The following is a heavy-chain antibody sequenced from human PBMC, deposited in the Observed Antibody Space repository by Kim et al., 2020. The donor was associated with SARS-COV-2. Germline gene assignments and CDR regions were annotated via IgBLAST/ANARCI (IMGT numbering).Heavy chain of an antibody. D-gene: IGHD1-26*01. CDR2: MRPNTGGT. CDR3: ARAEYFGELGY. CDR1: GYTFSNYD. Sequence: ASVKVSCKASGYTFSNYDINWARQATGQGLEWLGAMRPNTGGTNYAQKFRGRVTMTWDTSKSTAYLELSSVTSEDTAVYYCARAEYFGELGYWGRGTLVT. V-gene: IGHV1-8*01. J-gene: IGHJ4*02.